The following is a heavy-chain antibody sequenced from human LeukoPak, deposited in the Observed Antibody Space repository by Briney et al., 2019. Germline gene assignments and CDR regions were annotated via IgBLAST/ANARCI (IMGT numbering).Heavy chain of an antibody. J-gene: IGHJ4*02. CDR2: ISSSSSYI. Sequence: AGSLRLSCAASGVTFRSYSMNWVCQAPGKGLEWVSSISSSSSYIYYADSVNGRLTISRDNAKNSLYLQMNSLRAEDTAVYYCAREFQAPYYFDYWGQGTLVTVSS. V-gene: IGHV3-21*01. CDR1: GVTFRSYS. CDR3: AREFQAPYYFDY.